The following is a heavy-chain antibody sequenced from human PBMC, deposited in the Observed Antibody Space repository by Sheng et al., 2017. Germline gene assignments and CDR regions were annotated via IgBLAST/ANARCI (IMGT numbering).Heavy chain of an antibody. J-gene: IGHJ4*02. CDR2: TSGDGANT. CDR3: AKEYCVGGTCHSTFDY. CDR1: GFTFTNYG. V-gene: IGHV3-23*04. D-gene: IGHD2-15*01. Sequence: EVQLVESGGGLVQPGGTLRLSCAASGFTFTNYGMSWVRQAPGKGLEWVSATSGDGANTYYADSVKGRFTISKDISKDTLYLQMTSLRAEDTAIYYCAKEYCVGGTCHSTFDYWGQGALVAVSS.